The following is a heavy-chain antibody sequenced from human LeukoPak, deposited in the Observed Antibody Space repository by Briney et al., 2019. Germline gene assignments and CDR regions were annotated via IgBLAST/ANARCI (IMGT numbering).Heavy chain of an antibody. CDR1: GGSISSSSYY. V-gene: IGHV4-39*01. CDR3: ARGVTMIVVVIHDWYFDL. D-gene: IGHD3-22*01. Sequence: SEALSLTCTVSGGSISSSSYYWGWIRQPPGKGLEWIGSIYYTRSTYYNPSLKSRVTISVDTSKNQFSLKLTSVTAADTAVYYCARGVTMIVVVIHDWYFDLWGRGTLVTVSS. CDR2: IYYTRST. J-gene: IGHJ2*01.